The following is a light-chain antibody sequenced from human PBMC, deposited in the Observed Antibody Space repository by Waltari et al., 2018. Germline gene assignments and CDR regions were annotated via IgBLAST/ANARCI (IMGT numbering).Light chain of an antibody. Sequence: VMTQSPATLSVYPGERATPSCRASPRVRSYLAWYQQKPGQAPRLLIYGASIRATGTPDRFIGSGSGTDFTLTISILQSEDFAIYHCQQYYDWPQGTFGQGTRLEIE. CDR2: GAS. J-gene: IGKJ5*01. CDR1: PRVRSY. V-gene: IGKV3D-15*03. CDR3: QQYYDWPQGT.